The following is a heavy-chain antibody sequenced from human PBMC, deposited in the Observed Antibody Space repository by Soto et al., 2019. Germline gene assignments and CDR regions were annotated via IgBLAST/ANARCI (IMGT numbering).Heavy chain of an antibody. J-gene: IGHJ4*02. D-gene: IGHD6-19*01. CDR3: ARQSPYIAVAY. CDR2: VYPGDSDT. CDR1: GYSFTSYW. Sequence: GESLKISCKGSGYSFTSYWICWVRQMPWKGLAWMGIVYPGDSDTRYSSSFQGQVTISADKSISTAYLQWSSLKASDTAMYYCARQSPYIAVAYWGQGTLVTVSS. V-gene: IGHV5-51*01.